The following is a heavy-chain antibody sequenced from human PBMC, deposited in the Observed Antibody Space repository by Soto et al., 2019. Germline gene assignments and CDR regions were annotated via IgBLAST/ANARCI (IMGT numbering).Heavy chain of an antibody. V-gene: IGHV4-30-4*01. CDR3: ARERPDGSRLDP. D-gene: IGHD6-13*01. J-gene: IGHJ5*02. CDR1: GDSISSSNNY. Sequence: SETLSLTCTVSGDSISSSNNYWSWIRQPPGEGLGWIGFISYSGTTSYSPSLKSRLAISLDTSKNQFSLRLSSVTAADTAVYYCARERPDGSRLDPWGQGTLVTVPS. CDR2: ISYSGTT.